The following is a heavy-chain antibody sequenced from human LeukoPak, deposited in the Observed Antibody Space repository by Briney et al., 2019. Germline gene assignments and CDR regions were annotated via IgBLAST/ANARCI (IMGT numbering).Heavy chain of an antibody. CDR1: GFTFSSYE. CDR2: ISSSGSTI. CDR3: ARDSYCSGGSCYAYYFDY. J-gene: IGHJ4*02. D-gene: IGHD2-15*01. V-gene: IGHV3-48*03. Sequence: GGSLRLSCAASGFTFSSYEMNWVRQAPGKGLEWVSYISSSGSTIYYADSVKGRFTISRDNAKNSLYLQMNSLRAEDTAVYYCARDSYCSGGSCYAYYFDYWGQGTLVTVSS.